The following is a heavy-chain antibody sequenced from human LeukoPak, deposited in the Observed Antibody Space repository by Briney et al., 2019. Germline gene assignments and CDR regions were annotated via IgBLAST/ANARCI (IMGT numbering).Heavy chain of an antibody. CDR3: ARDLRPPIWGQQLVGRGAGAFDI. J-gene: IGHJ3*02. V-gene: IGHV3-30*02. CDR1: GFTFSNYG. Sequence: GGSLRLSCAASGFTFSNYGMHWVRQAPGKGLEWVAFIGYDGSNKYYADSVKGRFTISRDNSKNTLYLQMNSLRAEDTAVYYCARDLRPPIWGQQLVGRGAGAFDIWGQGTMVTVSS. CDR2: IGYDGSNK. D-gene: IGHD6-13*01.